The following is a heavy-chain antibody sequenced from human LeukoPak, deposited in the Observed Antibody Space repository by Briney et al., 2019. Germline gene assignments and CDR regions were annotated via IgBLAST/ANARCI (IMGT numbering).Heavy chain of an antibody. J-gene: IGHJ4*02. V-gene: IGHV3-23*01. D-gene: IGHD3-22*01. CDR3: AKGVRRSSNYSSPVDY. CDR2: ISGSGGST. CDR1: GFTFSSYA. Sequence: GGSLRLSCAASGFTFSSYAMSWVRQAPGKGLEWVSAISGSGGSTYYADSVKGRFTISRDNSRNTLYLQMNSLRAEDTAVYYCAKGVRRSSNYSSPVDYWGQGTLVTVSS.